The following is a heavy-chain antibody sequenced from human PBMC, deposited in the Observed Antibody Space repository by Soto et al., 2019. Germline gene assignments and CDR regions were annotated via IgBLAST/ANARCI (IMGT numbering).Heavy chain of an antibody. CDR2: VSPNGQGI. CDR3: AKDRDYPRDYFHY. CDR1: GFTFSSYD. Sequence: GGSLRLSCSASGFTFSSYDVHWVRQAPGKGLEWVSAVSPNGQGIYYADSVRGRFTISRDFSKNTVSLHMDSLRAEDTAVYYCAKDRDYPRDYFHYWGQGTLVTVSS. D-gene: IGHD3-10*01. J-gene: IGHJ4*02. V-gene: IGHV3-23*01.